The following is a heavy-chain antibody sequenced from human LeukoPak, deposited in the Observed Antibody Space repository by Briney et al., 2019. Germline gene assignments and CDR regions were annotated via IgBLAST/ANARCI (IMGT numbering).Heavy chain of an antibody. V-gene: IGHV3-48*04. CDR1: GFTFSSYS. Sequence: PGGSLRLSCAASGFTFSSYSMSWIRQAPGKGLEWVSDIRTSGSTIYYADSVKGRFTISRDNAKNSLYLQMNSLRAEDTAVYYCARDQAAAGALPFDYWGQGTLVTVSS. CDR3: ARDQAAAGALPFDY. D-gene: IGHD6-13*01. J-gene: IGHJ4*02. CDR2: IRTSGSTI.